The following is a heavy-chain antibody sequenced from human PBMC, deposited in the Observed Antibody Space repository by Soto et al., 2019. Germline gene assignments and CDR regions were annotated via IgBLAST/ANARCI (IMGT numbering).Heavy chain of an antibody. Sequence: PGGSLRLSCAASGFTFSSYAMSWVRQAPGKGLEWVSALSGSGTSTYYAGSVKGRFTISRDNSKNTLYLQMNSLRAEDTAVYYWAKKVSGAGDTSNLHYWGQGTLVTVSS. J-gene: IGHJ4*02. D-gene: IGHD3-10*02. CDR2: LSGSGTST. V-gene: IGHV3-23*01. CDR3: AKKVSGAGDTSNLHY. CDR1: GFTFSSYA.